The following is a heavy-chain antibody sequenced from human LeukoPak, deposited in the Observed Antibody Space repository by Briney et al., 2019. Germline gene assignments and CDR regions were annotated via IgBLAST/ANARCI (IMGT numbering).Heavy chain of an antibody. Sequence: ASVKVSCKASGYTFTSYDINWVRQATGQGLEWMGWMNPNSGNTGYAQKFQGRVTKTRNTSISTAYMELSSLRSEDTAVYYCARVEQWLVPYYWGQGTLVTVSS. D-gene: IGHD6-19*01. V-gene: IGHV1-8*01. CDR2: MNPNSGNT. J-gene: IGHJ4*02. CDR3: ARVEQWLVPYY. CDR1: GYTFTSYD.